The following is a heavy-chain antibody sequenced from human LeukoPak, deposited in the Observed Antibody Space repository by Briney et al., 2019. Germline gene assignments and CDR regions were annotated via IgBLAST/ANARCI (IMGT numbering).Heavy chain of an antibody. CDR1: GFTFNSYA. CDR2: ISGSGDTT. CDR3: ARESYMVRGVKGFDP. Sequence: PGGPLRLSCEASGFTFNSYAMTWARQAPGKGLDWVSAISGSGDTTLFADSVKGRFNISRDNAKNSLYLQMNSLRAEDTALYYCARESYMVRGVKGFDPWGQGTLVTVSS. D-gene: IGHD3-10*01. V-gene: IGHV3-23*01. J-gene: IGHJ5*02.